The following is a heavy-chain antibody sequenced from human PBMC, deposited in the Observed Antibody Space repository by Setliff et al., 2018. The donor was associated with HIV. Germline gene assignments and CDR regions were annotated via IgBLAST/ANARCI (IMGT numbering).Heavy chain of an antibody. CDR3: ARGHYYDGSGQYYFDY. Sequence: PSETLSLTCTVSGGSISSSNYYWGWIRQPPGKGLEWIGNIYYSGSTYYNPSLKSRVTISVDTSKNQFSLKLSSVTAADTAVYYCARGHYYDGSGQYYFDYWGQGTLVTVSS. D-gene: IGHD3-22*01. J-gene: IGHJ4*02. CDR2: IYYSGST. CDR1: GGSISSSNYY. V-gene: IGHV4-39*07.